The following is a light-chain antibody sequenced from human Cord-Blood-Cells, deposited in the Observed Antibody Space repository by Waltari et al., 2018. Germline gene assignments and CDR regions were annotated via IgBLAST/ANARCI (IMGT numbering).Light chain of an antibody. CDR1: STDLGGYNY. Sequence: QSALTQPASVSGSPGQPITIPCTGTSTDLGGYNYVSWYQQHPGKAPKLMIYDVSNRPSGVSNRFSGSKSGNAASLTISGLQAEEEADYYCSSYTSSSTLVFGGGTKLTVL. CDR2: DVS. CDR3: SSYTSSSTLV. V-gene: IGLV2-14*01. J-gene: IGLJ3*02.